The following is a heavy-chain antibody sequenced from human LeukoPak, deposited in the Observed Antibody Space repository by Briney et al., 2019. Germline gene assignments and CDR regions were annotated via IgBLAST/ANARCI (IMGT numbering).Heavy chain of an antibody. CDR2: INSDGSST. CDR3: ARDRDGYKSFDY. Sequence: GGSLRLSCAASGFTFSSYWMHWVRQAPGKGLVWVSRINSDGSSTNYADSVKGRFTISRDNAKNTLYLRMNSLRAEDTAVYYCARDRDGYKSFDYWGQGTLVTVSS. V-gene: IGHV3-74*01. J-gene: IGHJ4*02. CDR1: GFTFSSYW. D-gene: IGHD5-24*01.